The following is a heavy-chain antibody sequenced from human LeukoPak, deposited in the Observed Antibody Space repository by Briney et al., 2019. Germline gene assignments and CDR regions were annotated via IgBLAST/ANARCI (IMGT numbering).Heavy chain of an antibody. J-gene: IGHJ3*02. CDR2: ISSSSSSI. Sequence: PGGSLRLSCAASGFTFSNYSMNWVRQAPGKGLEWVSCISSSSSSIYYADSVKGRFTVSRDNAKNSLYLQMNSLRAEDTAVYYCARVGEQWLVRSAFDIWGQGTMVTVSS. CDR3: ARVGEQWLVRSAFDI. D-gene: IGHD6-19*01. V-gene: IGHV3-48*01. CDR1: GFTFSNYS.